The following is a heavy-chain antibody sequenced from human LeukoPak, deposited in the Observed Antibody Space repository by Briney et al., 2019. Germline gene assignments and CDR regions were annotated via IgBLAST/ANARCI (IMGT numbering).Heavy chain of an antibody. CDR3: ATQYYYGAFDI. CDR2: ISYDGSNK. CDR1: GFTFSSYA. Sequence: PGRSLRLSCAASGFTFSSYAMHWVRQAPGKGLEWVAVISYDGSNKYYADSVKGRFTISRDNSKNTLYLQMNSLRAEDTAVYYCATQYYYGAFDIWGQGTMVTVSS. V-gene: IGHV3-30-3*01. J-gene: IGHJ3*02. D-gene: IGHD3-10*01.